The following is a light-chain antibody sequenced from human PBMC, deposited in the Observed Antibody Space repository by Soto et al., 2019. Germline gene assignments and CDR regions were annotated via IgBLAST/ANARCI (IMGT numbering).Light chain of an antibody. J-gene: IGKJ1*01. CDR1: QDIGTK. CDR3: QQYYHWRT. V-gene: IGKV3-15*01. Sequence: EIVMTQSPAILSVSPGERDTLSCRASQDIGTKLAWYQQKPGQAPSLLMYDVSTRASAAPARFSGSGSGSEFTLTISSLQSEDFAIYFCQQYYHWRTFGQGTKVDIK. CDR2: DVS.